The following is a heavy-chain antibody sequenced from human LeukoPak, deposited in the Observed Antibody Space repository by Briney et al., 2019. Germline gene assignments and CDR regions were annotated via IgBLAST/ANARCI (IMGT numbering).Heavy chain of an antibody. D-gene: IGHD3-22*01. V-gene: IGHV4-39*01. J-gene: IGHJ4*02. CDR3: ARLGPYDSSGYLPDY. Sequence: SETLSLTCTVSGGSISSSSYYWGWIRQPPGKGLEWIGSIYYSGSTYYNPSLKSRVTISVDTSKNQFSLKLSSVTAADTAVYCCARLGPYDSSGYLPDYWGQGTLVTVSS. CDR1: GGSISSSSYY. CDR2: IYYSGST.